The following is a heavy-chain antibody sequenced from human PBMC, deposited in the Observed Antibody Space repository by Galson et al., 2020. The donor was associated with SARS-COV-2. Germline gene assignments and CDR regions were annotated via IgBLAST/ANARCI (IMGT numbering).Heavy chain of an antibody. J-gene: IGHJ6*02. V-gene: IGHV3-23*01. CDR3: AKGGYCSSTSCYVVFYYYYYGMDV. CDR2: ISGSGRST. Sequence: GGSLRLSCAASGFTFSSYAMSWVRQAPGKGLEWVSAISGSGRSTYYADSVKGRFTISRDNSKNTLYLQMNSLRAEDTAVYYCAKGGYCSSTSCYVVFYYYYYGMDVWGQGTTVTVSS. CDR1: GFTFSSYA. D-gene: IGHD2-2*01.